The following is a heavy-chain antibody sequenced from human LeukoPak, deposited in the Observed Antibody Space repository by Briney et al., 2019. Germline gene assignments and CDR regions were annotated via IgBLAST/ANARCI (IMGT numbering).Heavy chain of an antibody. CDR1: GGSISSSSYY. CDR2: IYYSGSN. J-gene: IGHJ4*02. CDR3: ARDAASAGDYVDTAMEYFDY. Sequence: SETLSLTCTVSGGSISSSSYYWGWIRQPPGKGLEWIGSIYYSGSNYYNPSLKSRVTISVDTSKNQFSLKLISVTAADTAVYYCARDAASAGDYVDTAMEYFDYWGQGTLVTVSS. V-gene: IGHV4-39*07. D-gene: IGHD5-18*01.